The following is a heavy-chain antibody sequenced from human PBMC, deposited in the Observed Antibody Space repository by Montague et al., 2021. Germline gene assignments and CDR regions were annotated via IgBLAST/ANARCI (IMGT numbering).Heavy chain of an antibody. D-gene: IGHD2-2*01. J-gene: IGHJ3*02. CDR1: GFSFSSYW. CDR3: ARNLASAAPGGFDI. CDR2: ITLDGSST. Sequence: SLRLSCAASGFSFSSYWMHWVRQAPGNGLLWVSRITLDGSSTTFADSVKGRFTTSRDNAKATLYLQMNSLRVEDTSVYYCARNLASAAPGGFDIWGQGTMVTVSS. V-gene: IGHV3-74*01.